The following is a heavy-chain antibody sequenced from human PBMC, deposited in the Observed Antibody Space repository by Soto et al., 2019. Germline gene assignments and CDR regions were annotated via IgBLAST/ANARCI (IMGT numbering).Heavy chain of an antibody. V-gene: IGHV1-2*04. Sequence: WASVKVSCKASGYTFTGYYMHWVRQAPGQGLEWMGWINPNSGGTNYAQKFQGWVTMTRDTPISTAYMELSRLRSDDTAVYYCARGVADSSGSMDWFDPWGQGTLVTVSS. CDR2: INPNSGGT. D-gene: IGHD3-22*01. J-gene: IGHJ5*02. CDR1: GYTFTGYY. CDR3: ARGVADSSGSMDWFDP.